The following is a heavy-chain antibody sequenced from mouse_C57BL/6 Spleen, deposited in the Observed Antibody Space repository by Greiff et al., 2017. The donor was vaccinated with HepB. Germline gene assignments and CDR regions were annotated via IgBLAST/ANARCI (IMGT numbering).Heavy chain of an antibody. V-gene: IGHV1-69*01. Sequence: VQLQQPGAELVMPGASVKLSCKASGYTFTSYWMHWVKQRPGQGLEWIGEIDPSDSYTNYNQKFKGKSTLTVDKSSSTAYMQLSSLTSEDSAVYYGARRDYYGSSYVFDYWGQGTTLTVSS. CDR1: GYTFTSYW. J-gene: IGHJ2*01. D-gene: IGHD1-1*01. CDR3: ARRDYYGSSYVFDY. CDR2: IDPSDSYT.